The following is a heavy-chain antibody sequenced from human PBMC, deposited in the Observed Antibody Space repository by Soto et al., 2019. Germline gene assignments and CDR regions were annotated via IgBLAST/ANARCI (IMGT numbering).Heavy chain of an antibody. V-gene: IGHV4-31*03. CDR2: IYYSGST. CDR1: GGSISSGGYY. Sequence: PSETLSLTCTVSGGSISSGGYYWSWIRRHPGKGLEWIGYIYYSGSTYYNPSLKSRVTISVDTSKNQFSLKLSSVTAADTAVYYCARAGWVGLYSSSSDNWFDPWGQGTLVTVSS. D-gene: IGHD6-6*01. J-gene: IGHJ5*02. CDR3: ARAGWVGLYSSSSDNWFDP.